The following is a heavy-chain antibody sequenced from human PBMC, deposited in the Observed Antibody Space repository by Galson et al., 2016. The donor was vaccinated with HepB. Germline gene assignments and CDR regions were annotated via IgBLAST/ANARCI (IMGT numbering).Heavy chain of an antibody. CDR2: ISTRRTT. D-gene: IGHD1-26*01. J-gene: IGHJ4*02. V-gene: IGHV3-23*01. Sequence: SLRLSCAASGFVFSNFGLSWVRQAPGKGLEWVASISTRRTTYYSDSVQGRLTISRDNADNSLSLQMNSLSGDDTALYYCAKDGSYSGNLHGYFDYWGQGTLVTVSS. CDR1: GFVFSNFG. CDR3: AKDGSYSGNLHGYFDY.